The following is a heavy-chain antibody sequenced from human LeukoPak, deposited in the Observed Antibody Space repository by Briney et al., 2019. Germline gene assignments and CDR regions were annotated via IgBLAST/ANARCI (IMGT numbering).Heavy chain of an antibody. CDR3: ARIAVRGDDY. J-gene: IGHJ4*02. CDR2: ISVSGSTI. Sequence: GGSLRLSCTASGFTFSGYEMNWVRQAPGKGLEWVSYISVSGSTIYYADSVKGRHTISRDNAKNSLYLQMNSLRGEDTAVYYCARIAVRGDDYWGQGTLVTVSS. CDR1: GFTFSGYE. V-gene: IGHV3-48*03. D-gene: IGHD3-10*01.